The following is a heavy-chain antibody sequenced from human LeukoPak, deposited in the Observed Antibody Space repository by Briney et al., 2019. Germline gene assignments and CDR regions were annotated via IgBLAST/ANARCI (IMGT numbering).Heavy chain of an antibody. V-gene: IGHV4-59*08. CDR1: GGSISSYY. CDR2: IYYSGST. D-gene: IGHD4-17*01. CDR3: ARHDASLTTVTKWFDP. J-gene: IGHJ5*02. Sequence: PSETLSLTCTVSGGSISSYYWSWIRQPPGKGLEWIGYIYYSGSTNYNPSLKSRVTISVDTSKNQFSLKLSSVTAADTAMYYCARHDASLTTVTKWFDPWGQGTLVTVSS.